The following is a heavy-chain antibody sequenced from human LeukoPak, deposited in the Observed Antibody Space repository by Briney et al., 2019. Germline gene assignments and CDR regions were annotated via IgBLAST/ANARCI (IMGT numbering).Heavy chain of an antibody. CDR2: INHSGST. D-gene: IGHD3-10*01. V-gene: IGHV4-34*01. Sequence: SETLSLTCAVYGGSFSGYYWSWIRQPPGKGLEWIGEINHSGSTNYNPSPKSRVTISVDTSKNQFSLKLSSVTAADTAVYYCARGLITMVRGVIIRAWFDPWGQGTLVTVSS. J-gene: IGHJ5*02. CDR3: ARGLITMVRGVIIRAWFDP. CDR1: GGSFSGYY.